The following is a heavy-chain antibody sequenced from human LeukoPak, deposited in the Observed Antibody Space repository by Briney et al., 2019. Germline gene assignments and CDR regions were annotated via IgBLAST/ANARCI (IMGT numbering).Heavy chain of an antibody. CDR1: GYTLTELS. J-gene: IGHJ4*02. Sequence: ASVKVYCKVSGYTLTELSMHWVRQAPGKGLDWMGGFDPEDGETIYAQKFRGRVTMTEDTSTDTAYMELSSLRSEDTAVYYCATDGAGPFDYWGQGTLVTVSS. CDR2: FDPEDGET. V-gene: IGHV1-24*01. D-gene: IGHD1-26*01. CDR3: ATDGAGPFDY.